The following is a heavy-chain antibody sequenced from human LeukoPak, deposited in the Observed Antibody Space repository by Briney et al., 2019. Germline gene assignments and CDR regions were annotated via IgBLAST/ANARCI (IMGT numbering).Heavy chain of an antibody. Sequence: PGGSLRLSCAASGFTFSSYGMHWVRQAPGKGLEWVAFIRYDGSNKYYADSVKGRFTISRDNSKNTLYLQMNSLRAEDTAVYYCARSGGSSWSGYYYYYYMDVWGKGTTVTVSS. D-gene: IGHD6-13*01. V-gene: IGHV3-30*02. CDR1: GFTFSSYG. CDR2: IRYDGSNK. J-gene: IGHJ6*03. CDR3: ARSGGSSWSGYYYYYYMDV.